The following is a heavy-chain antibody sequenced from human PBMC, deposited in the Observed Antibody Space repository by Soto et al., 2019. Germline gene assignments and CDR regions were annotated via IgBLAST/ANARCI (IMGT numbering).Heavy chain of an antibody. J-gene: IGHJ4*02. Sequence: SQTLALPCAISGDSVSSNSSACNFIRQSPSRGLEWLGRTYYRSKWYNDYAVPVKSRITINPDTSKNQFSLQLNSVTPEDTAVYYCARDLLAVAGTLDYWGQGTLVTVSS. CDR3: ARDLLAVAGTLDY. CDR1: GDSVSSNSSA. CDR2: TYYRSKWYN. D-gene: IGHD6-19*01. V-gene: IGHV6-1*01.